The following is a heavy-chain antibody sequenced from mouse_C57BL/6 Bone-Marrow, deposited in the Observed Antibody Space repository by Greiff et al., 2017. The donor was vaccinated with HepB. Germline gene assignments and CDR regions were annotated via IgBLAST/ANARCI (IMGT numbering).Heavy chain of an antibody. D-gene: IGHD1-1*01. CDR1: GFSLTSYG. CDR3: ARKDITTVDWYFDV. CDR2: IWSGGST. V-gene: IGHV2-2*01. Sequence: QVQLQQSGPGLVQPSQCLSITCTVSGFSLTSYGVHWVRQSPGKGLEWLGVIWSGGSTDYNAAFISRLSISKDNSKSQVFFKMNSLQADDTAIYYCARKDITTVDWYFDVWGTGTTVTVSS. J-gene: IGHJ1*03.